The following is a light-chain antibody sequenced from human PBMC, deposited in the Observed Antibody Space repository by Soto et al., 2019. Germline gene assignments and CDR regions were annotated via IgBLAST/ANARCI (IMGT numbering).Light chain of an antibody. CDR3: QQYNSYSYT. V-gene: IGKV1-5*01. CDR2: DAS. Sequence: DIQMTQSPSTLSASVGDRVTITCRASQSISGWLAWYQQRPGKAPNLLIYDASTLKSGVPSRFNGSGSGTEFTLTINSLQPDDFATYYCQQYNSYSYTFGQGTKLEIK. J-gene: IGKJ2*01. CDR1: QSISGW.